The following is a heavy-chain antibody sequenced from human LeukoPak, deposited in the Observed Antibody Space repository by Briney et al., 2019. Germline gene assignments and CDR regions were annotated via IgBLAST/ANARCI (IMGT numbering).Heavy chain of an antibody. J-gene: IGHJ6*03. Sequence: GGSLRLSCAASGFGFSGYYMFWVRQAPGKGLVWVSRINTDGSNTDYADSVKGRFTISRDNSKNTLYLQMNSLRAEDTAVYYCAREVVPAAIHYYYMDVWGKGTTVTVSS. V-gene: IGHV3-74*01. CDR1: GFGFSGYY. CDR2: INTDGSNT. CDR3: AREVVPAAIHYYYMDV. D-gene: IGHD2-2*02.